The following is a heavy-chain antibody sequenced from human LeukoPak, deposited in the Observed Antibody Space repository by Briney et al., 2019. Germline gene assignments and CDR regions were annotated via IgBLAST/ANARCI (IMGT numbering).Heavy chain of an antibody. Sequence: GRSLILSCAASGFTFDDYAMHWVRQAPGKGLEWVSGISWNSGSIGYADSVKGRFTISRDNAKNSLYLQMNSLRAEDTALYYCAKGRYYYDSSAYARGWYMDVWGKGTTVTVSS. CDR1: GFTFDDYA. D-gene: IGHD3-22*01. CDR2: ISWNSGSI. J-gene: IGHJ6*03. V-gene: IGHV3-9*01. CDR3: AKGRYYYDSSAYARGWYMDV.